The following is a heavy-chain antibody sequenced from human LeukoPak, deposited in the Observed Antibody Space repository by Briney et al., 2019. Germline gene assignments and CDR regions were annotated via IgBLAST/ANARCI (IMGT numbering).Heavy chain of an antibody. CDR2: ISYSGST. CDR1: GASISSYY. V-gene: IGHV4-59*08. Sequence: SETLSLTCTVSGASISSYYWSWIRQPPGKGLEWIGYISYSGSTNYNPSLKSRVTISADTSKNQVSLTLSSVTAADTAVYYCARHPEFYFFDYCGQRNVVADSS. CDR3: ARHPEFYFFDY. D-gene: IGHD3-10*01. J-gene: IGHJ4*02.